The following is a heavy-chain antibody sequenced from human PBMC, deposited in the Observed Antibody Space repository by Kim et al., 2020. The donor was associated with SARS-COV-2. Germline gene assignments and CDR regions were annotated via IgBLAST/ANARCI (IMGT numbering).Heavy chain of an antibody. D-gene: IGHD3-10*01. Sequence: DSVKGRFTISRDNSKNTLSLRMNSLRVEDTAIYYCARVLTYGSGSYWFEYWGQGTLVTVSS. J-gene: IGHJ4*02. CDR3: ARVLTYGSGSYWFEY. V-gene: IGHV3-23*01.